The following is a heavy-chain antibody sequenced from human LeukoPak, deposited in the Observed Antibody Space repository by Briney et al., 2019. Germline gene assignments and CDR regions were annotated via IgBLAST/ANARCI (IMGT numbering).Heavy chain of an antibody. CDR1: GGSFSGYY. D-gene: IGHD5-24*01. CDR3: ARGLRDGYDY. J-gene: IGHJ4*02. CDR2: INHSGST. V-gene: IGHV4-34*01. Sequence: SETLSLTCAVYGGSFSGYYWSWIRQPPGKGLEWIGEINHSGSTNYNPSLKRRVTISVDTSKNQFSLKLSSVTAADTAVYYCARGLRDGYDYWGQGTLVTVSS.